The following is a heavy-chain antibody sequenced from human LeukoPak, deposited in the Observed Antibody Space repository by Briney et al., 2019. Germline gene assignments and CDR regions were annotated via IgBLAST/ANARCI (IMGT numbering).Heavy chain of an antibody. CDR1: GFIVTGNY. V-gene: IGHV3-53*01. CDR2: IYSGGTT. Sequence: GGSLRLSCAVSGFIVTGNYMTWVRLAPGKGLEGASTIYSGGTTFYTDSVRGRFTISRDNSKNTLYLQMNSLRAEDAAIYYCARVLYYYASVSYNYYMDVWGKGTTVTISS. D-gene: IGHD3-10*01. J-gene: IGHJ6*03. CDR3: ARVLYYYASVSYNYYMDV.